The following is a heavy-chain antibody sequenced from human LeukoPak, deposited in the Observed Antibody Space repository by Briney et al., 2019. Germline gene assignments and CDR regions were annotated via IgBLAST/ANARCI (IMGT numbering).Heavy chain of an antibody. Sequence: SETLSLTCTVSGGSISSYYLSWIRQPPGKGLEWIGYIYYSGSTNYNPSLKSRVTISVDTSKNQFSLKLTSVTAADTAVYYCARGLLDGYTHPAAFDIWGQGTMVTVSS. CDR1: GGSISSYY. V-gene: IGHV4-59*01. CDR2: IYYSGST. J-gene: IGHJ3*02. D-gene: IGHD5-24*01. CDR3: ARGLLDGYTHPAAFDI.